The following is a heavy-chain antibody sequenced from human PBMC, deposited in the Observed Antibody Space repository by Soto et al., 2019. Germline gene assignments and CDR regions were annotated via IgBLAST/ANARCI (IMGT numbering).Heavy chain of an antibody. CDR1: GFTFSDYY. Sequence: GGSLRLSCAASGFTFSDYYMSWIRQAPGKGLEWVSYISSSGSTIYYADPVKGRFTISRDNAKNSLYLQINSLRAEDTAVYYCATRDIVVVPAAVAGPLDYYYYMDVWGKGTTVTVSS. CDR3: ATRDIVVVPAAVAGPLDYYYYMDV. J-gene: IGHJ6*03. D-gene: IGHD2-2*01. V-gene: IGHV3-11*01. CDR2: ISSSGSTI.